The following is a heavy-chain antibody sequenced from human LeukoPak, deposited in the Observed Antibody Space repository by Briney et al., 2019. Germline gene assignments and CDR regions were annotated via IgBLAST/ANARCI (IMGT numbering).Heavy chain of an antibody. V-gene: IGHV4-61*02. J-gene: IGHJ6*03. CDR1: GGSISSGSYY. D-gene: IGHD4-17*01. Sequence: SSETLSLTCTVSGGSISSGSYYWSWIRQPAGKGLEWIGRIYTSGSTNYNPSLNSRVTISVDTSKNQFSLTLSSVTAADTAVYYCARNTVTKNLYYYYYMDVWGKGTTVTVSS. CDR2: IYTSGST. CDR3: ARNTVTKNLYYYYYMDV.